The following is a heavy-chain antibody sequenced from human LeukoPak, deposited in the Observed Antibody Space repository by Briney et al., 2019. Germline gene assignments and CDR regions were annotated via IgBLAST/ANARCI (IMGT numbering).Heavy chain of an antibody. V-gene: IGHV3-43*02. CDR3: AKVYVGSWYAYDH. D-gene: IGHD6-13*01. J-gene: IGHJ4*02. CDR2: ISGDGGTT. CDR1: GFTFDDYA. Sequence: ETGGSLRLSCTASGFTFDDYAMHWVRQAPAKGLEWVSLISGDGGTTDYADSVKGRFTISRDNRRNSLYLHMNSLRTEDTALYFCAKVYVGSWYAYDHWGQGTLVTVSS.